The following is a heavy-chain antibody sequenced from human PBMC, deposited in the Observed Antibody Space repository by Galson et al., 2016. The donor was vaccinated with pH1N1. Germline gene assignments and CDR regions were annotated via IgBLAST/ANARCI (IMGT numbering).Heavy chain of an antibody. Sequence: SETLSLTCNVSGGSMRSSDHYWAWIRQPPGKGLEWIGSVFHRGTTYCNLSLKSRVTISIDTSHKRFSLKVTSVSAADTAVYYGARGVAAASRFDPWGQGTLVVVSS. V-gene: IGHV4-39*01. CDR2: VFHRGTT. CDR1: GGSMRSSDHY. D-gene: IGHD6-13*01. CDR3: ARGVAAASRFDP. J-gene: IGHJ5*02.